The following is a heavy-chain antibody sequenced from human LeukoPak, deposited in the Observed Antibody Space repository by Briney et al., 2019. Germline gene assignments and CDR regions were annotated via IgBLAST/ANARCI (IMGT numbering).Heavy chain of an antibody. CDR2: SNTDGTT. CDR3: VRDRDYAFDF. J-gene: IGHJ3*01. CDR1: GFTFSYYS. Sequence: GGSLTLSCAASGFTFSYYSMDWVPQAPRKGLEWISYSNTDGTTSYADSVKGRFTISRDNAENSLYLQMNSLRDEDTAVYFCVRDRDYAFDFWGQGTMVTVSS. V-gene: IGHV3-48*02.